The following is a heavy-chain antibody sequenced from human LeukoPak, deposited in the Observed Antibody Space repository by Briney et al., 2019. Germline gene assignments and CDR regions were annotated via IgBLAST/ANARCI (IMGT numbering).Heavy chain of an antibody. CDR1: GDSISSSSYY. Sequence: PSETLSLTCTVSGDSISSSSYYWGWIRQPPGKGLEWIGSIYFSGSTYYNPSLKSRVTISVDTSKNQFSLKLSSVTAADTAVYYCARGITIFGVVPVLYYYYYMDVWGKGTTVTVSS. V-gene: IGHV4-39*01. CDR3: ARGITIFGVVPVLYYYYYMDV. CDR2: IYFSGST. D-gene: IGHD3-3*01. J-gene: IGHJ6*03.